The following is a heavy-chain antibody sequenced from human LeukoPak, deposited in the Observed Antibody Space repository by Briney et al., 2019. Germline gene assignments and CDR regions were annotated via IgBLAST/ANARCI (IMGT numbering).Heavy chain of an antibody. D-gene: IGHD6-19*01. CDR3: ARDSRQQWLVYAFGI. CDR2: ISVYNGNT. Sequence: ASVKVSCKASGYTFTSYAISWVRQAPGQGLEWMGWISVYNGNTNYAQKLQDRVTMTTDTSTSTAYMELRSLRSDDTAVYYCARDSRQQWLVYAFGIWGQGTMVTVSS. J-gene: IGHJ3*02. CDR1: GYTFTSYA. V-gene: IGHV1-18*01.